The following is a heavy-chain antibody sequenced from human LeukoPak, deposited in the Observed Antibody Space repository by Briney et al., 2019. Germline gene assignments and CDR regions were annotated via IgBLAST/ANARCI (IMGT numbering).Heavy chain of an antibody. D-gene: IGHD6-6*01. CDR1: GGSISSGSFY. CDR2: IYTTGNT. CDR3: ARKLIVSSSYFDY. Sequence: SETLSLTCTVSGGSISSGSFYWSWIRQPAGKGLEWIGRIYTTGNTNYNPSLKSRVTISVDTSKNQFSLKLSSVTAADTAVYYCARKLIVSSSYFDYWGQGTLVTVSS. V-gene: IGHV4-61*02. J-gene: IGHJ4*02.